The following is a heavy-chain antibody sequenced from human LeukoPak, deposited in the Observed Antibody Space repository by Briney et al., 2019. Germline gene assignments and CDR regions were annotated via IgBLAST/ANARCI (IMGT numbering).Heavy chain of an antibody. D-gene: IGHD3-10*01. V-gene: IGHV3-73*01. CDR3: TGLYGSGSDWYDAFDI. CDR1: GFTFNNYN. CDR2: IRSKANSYAT. J-gene: IGHJ3*02. Sequence: GGSLRLSCAASGFTFNNYNMNWVRQASGKGLEWVGRIRSKANSYATAYAASVKGRFTISRDDSKNTAYLQMNSLKTEDTAVYYCTGLYGSGSDWYDAFDIWGQGTMVTVSS.